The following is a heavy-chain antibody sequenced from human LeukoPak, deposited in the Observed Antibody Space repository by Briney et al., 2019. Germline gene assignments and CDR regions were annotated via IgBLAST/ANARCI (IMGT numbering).Heavy chain of an antibody. CDR2: INNNGGAT. CDR3: VKAKVGATFDS. CDR1: GFTFSSYS. J-gene: IGHJ4*02. V-gene: IGHV3-64D*06. Sequence: GGSLRLSCSASGFTFSSYSMDWVRQAPGKGPEYVSGINNNGGATQYVDSVKGRFTISRDNSKNTVYLQMSSLRPEDTAVYYCVKAKVGATFDSWGQGTLVTVSS. D-gene: IGHD1-26*01.